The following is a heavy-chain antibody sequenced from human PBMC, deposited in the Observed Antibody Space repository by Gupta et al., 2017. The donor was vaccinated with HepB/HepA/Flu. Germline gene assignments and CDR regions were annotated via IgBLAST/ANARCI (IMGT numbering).Heavy chain of an antibody. CDR3: AKDVAVAGTGGGFDS. Sequence: EVELLESGGGLGQPGESLRISCAASGFTFTTYGMSWVRQVPGRGLQWVSSISGSGERAFYADSVKGRFIISRDNSKNTLYLQMNSLRVEDTAVYFCAKDVAVAGTGGGFDSWGQGARVNV. V-gene: IGHV3-23*01. D-gene: IGHD2-8*02. J-gene: IGHJ4*02. CDR2: ISGSGERA. CDR1: GFTFTTYG.